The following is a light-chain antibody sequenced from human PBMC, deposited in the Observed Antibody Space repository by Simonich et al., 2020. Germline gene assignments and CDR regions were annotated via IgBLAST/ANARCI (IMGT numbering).Light chain of an antibody. J-gene: IGKJ2*02. CDR1: QSVSSSS. CDR2: DAS. Sequence: EIVLTQSPGTLSLSPGERPTLSCRASQSVSSSSLAWYQQKPGLAPRLLIYDASSRATGIPDRFSGSGFGTDFTLTISRLEPEDFAVYYCQQYGSSRTFGQGTKLEIK. CDR3: QQYGSSRT. V-gene: IGKV3D-20*01.